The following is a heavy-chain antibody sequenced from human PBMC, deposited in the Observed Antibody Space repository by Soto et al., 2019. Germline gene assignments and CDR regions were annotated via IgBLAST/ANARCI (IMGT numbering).Heavy chain of an antibody. CDR1: SGSISRSNW. CDR2: IYHSGST. CDR3: ASTTMVRGYYYYYYMDV. Sequence: SETLSLTCAVSSGSISRSNWWSWVRRPPGKGLEWIGEIYHSGSTNYNPSLKSRVTISVDKSKNQFSLKLSSVTAADTAVYYCASTTMVRGYYYYYYMDVWGKGTTVTVSS. V-gene: IGHV4-4*02. J-gene: IGHJ6*03. D-gene: IGHD3-10*01.